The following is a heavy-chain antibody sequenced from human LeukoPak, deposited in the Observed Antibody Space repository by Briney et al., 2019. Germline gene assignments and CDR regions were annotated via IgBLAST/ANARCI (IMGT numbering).Heavy chain of an antibody. Sequence: GESLKVSCKASGYTFNSYDINWVRQAPGQGLEWMGWMNPNSGNTGYAQKFQGRVAMTRDTSITTAYMELSSLTSEDTALYYCARGPHTSGWPQQYYWGQGTLVTVSS. D-gene: IGHD6-19*01. CDR1: GYTFNSYD. CDR2: MNPNSGNT. J-gene: IGHJ4*02. CDR3: ARGPHTSGWPQQYY. V-gene: IGHV1-8*01.